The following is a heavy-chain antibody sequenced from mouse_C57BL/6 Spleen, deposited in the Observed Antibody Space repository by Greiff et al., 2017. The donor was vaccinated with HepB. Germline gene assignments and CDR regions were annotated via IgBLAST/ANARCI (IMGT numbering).Heavy chain of an antibody. V-gene: IGHV1-52*01. Sequence: QVHVKQPGAELVRPGSSVKLSCKASGYTFTSYWMHWVKQRPIQGLEWIGNIDPSDSETHYNQKFKDKATLTVDKSSSTAYMQLSSLTSEDSAVYYCARPYDYDGFAYWGQGTLVTVSA. CDR1: GYTFTSYW. D-gene: IGHD2-4*01. CDR2: IDPSDSET. J-gene: IGHJ3*01. CDR3: ARPYDYDGFAY.